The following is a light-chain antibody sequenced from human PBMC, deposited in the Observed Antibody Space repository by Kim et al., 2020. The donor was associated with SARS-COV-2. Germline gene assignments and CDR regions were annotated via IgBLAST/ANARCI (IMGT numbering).Light chain of an antibody. J-gene: IGKJ1*01. CDR3: QQSDSTPLT. V-gene: IGKV1-39*01. CDR1: QSISSS. CDR2: AAS. Sequence: DIEMTQSPSSLSSSVGDRVTITCRASQSISSSLNWYQQKPGKAPKLLIYAASSLQSGVPSRFSGSGSGTDFTLTISSLQPEDFATYYCQQSDSTPLTFGQGTKVDIK.